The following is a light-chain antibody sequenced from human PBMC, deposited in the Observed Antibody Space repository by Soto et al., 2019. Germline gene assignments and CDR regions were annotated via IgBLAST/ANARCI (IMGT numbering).Light chain of an antibody. CDR3: QQYGSSVTFGASVT. CDR2: SAS. J-gene: IGKJ4*01. V-gene: IGKV3-20*01. Sequence: ENVLTQSPGTLSLSPGERATLSCRASESLKSNYFAWYQQKPGQAPRLLIYSASRRQSGIPDRFSGSGSGTDFTLTISRLEPEDFVVYYCQQYGSSVTFGASVTFGGGTRVEMK. CDR1: ESLKSNY.